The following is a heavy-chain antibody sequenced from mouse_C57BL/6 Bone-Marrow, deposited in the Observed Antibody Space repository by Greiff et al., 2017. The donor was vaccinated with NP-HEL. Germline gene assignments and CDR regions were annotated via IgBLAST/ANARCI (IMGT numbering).Heavy chain of an antibody. CDR3: ARDYYGSSLRGY. Sequence: QVQLQQSGAELARPGASVKLSCTASGYTFTSYGISWVKQRTGQGLEWIGEIYPRSGNTYYNEKFKGKATLTADKSSSTAYMELRSLTSEDSAVYFCARDYYGSSLRGYWGQGTTLTVSS. CDR1: GYTFTSYG. J-gene: IGHJ2*01. V-gene: IGHV1-81*01. CDR2: IYPRSGNT. D-gene: IGHD1-1*01.